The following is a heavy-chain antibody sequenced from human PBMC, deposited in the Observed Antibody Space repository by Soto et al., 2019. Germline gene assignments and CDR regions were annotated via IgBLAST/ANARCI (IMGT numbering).Heavy chain of an antibody. V-gene: IGHV1-3*01. CDR2: IIVSNGSP. Sequence: QVQLVQSGAEVKEPGASVKVSCKASGYTFTSHTLHWARQAPGQGLEWMGWIIVSNGSPRYAPQFQGRVTFGRDTSATTAYMELSSLTSEDTAIYYCAREPEDGVPGDYWCQGTRVVVSS. D-gene: IGHD3-3*01. CDR1: GYTFTSHT. CDR3: AREPEDGVPGDY. J-gene: IGHJ4*02.